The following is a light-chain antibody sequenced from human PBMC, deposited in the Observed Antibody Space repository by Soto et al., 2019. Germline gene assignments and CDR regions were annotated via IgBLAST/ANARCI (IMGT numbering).Light chain of an antibody. CDR1: SSGVGAYNY. CDR2: DVN. Sequence: QSALTQPASVSGSPGQSITISCTGTSSGVGAYNYVSWYQQHPGKAPKLMIYDVNNRPSGVSIRFSGSKSGNTASLTISGLQAEDEADYYCTSFTKSTTRVFGTGTKLTVL. J-gene: IGLJ1*01. CDR3: TSFTKSTTRV. V-gene: IGLV2-14*03.